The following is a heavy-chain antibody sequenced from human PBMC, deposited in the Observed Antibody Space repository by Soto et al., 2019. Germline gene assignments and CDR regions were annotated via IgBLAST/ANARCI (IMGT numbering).Heavy chain of an antibody. D-gene: IGHD2-15*01. CDR1: GYTLTSYS. Sequence: GGPVEVSRKGSGYTLTSYSIHWVRQAPGQRLEWMGWINAGNGNTKYSQKFQGRVTITRDTSASTAYMELSSLRSEDTAVYYCAREISRYWGQGTLVTVSS. CDR3: AREISRY. V-gene: IGHV1-3*01. CDR2: INAGNGNT. J-gene: IGHJ4*02.